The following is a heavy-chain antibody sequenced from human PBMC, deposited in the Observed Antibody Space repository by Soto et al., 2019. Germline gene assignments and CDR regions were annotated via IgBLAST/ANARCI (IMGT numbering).Heavy chain of an antibody. CDR2: IIPIFGTA. CDR1: GGTFSSYA. J-gene: IGHJ6*02. Sequence: SVKVSCKASGGTFSSYAISWVRQAPGQGLEWMGGIIPIFGTANYAQKFQGRVTITADESTSTAYMELSSLRSEDTAVYYCARGRFTAVAGSNYYGMDVWGQGTTVTVSS. D-gene: IGHD6-19*01. CDR3: ARGRFTAVAGSNYYGMDV. V-gene: IGHV1-69*13.